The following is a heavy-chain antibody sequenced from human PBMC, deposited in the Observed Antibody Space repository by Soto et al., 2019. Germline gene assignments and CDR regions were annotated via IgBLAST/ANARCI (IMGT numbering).Heavy chain of an antibody. CDR2: ISSSISHT. CDR3: VRGRGAAAAYFDF. J-gene: IGHJ4*02. CDR1: GFTFSDYY. D-gene: IGHD6-13*01. V-gene: IGHV3-11*05. Sequence: QVQLEETGGGMDKPGGSLRLSCAVSGFTFSDYYMTWIRQAPGKGLEWVSYISSSISHTNYADSVKGRFTISRDNAKNSLFLQMNSLRAEDTAVYYCVRGRGAAAAYFDFWGQGTLVTVSS.